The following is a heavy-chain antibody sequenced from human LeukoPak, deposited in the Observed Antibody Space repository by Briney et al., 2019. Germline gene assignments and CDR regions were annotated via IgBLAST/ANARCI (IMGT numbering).Heavy chain of an antibody. CDR3: ARQGYGSGKYYYYYGMDV. CDR2: IYYSGST. J-gene: IGHJ6*02. V-gene: IGHV4-39*01. D-gene: IGHD3-10*01. CDR1: GGSISSSSFY. Sequence: SETLSLTCTVSGGSISSSSFYWGWIRQPPGRGLEWIGSIYYSGSTYYNPSLKSRVTISVDTSKNQFSLKLSSVTAADTAVYYCARQGYGSGKYYYYYGMDVWGQGTTVTVSS.